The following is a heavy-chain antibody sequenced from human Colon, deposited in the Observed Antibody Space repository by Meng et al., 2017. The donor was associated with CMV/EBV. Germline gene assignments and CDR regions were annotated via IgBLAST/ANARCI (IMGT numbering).Heavy chain of an antibody. Sequence: GESLKISCAAAGFSFSSYAMSWVRQAPGEGLGWVSGINWNGGSTGYEDSVKGRFTISRDNAKNSLYLQMNSLRAEDTALYYCARAGANYGSGSSYNYWGQGTLVTVSS. CDR2: INWNGGST. D-gene: IGHD3-10*01. J-gene: IGHJ4*02. CDR1: GFSFSSYA. CDR3: ARAGANYGSGSSYNY. V-gene: IGHV3-20*04.